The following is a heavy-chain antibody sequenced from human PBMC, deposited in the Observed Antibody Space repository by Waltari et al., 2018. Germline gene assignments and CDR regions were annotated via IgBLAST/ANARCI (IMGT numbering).Heavy chain of an antibody. CDR3: VRGKGSYWFDP. CDR2: MRNKANSYTT. Sequence: EVQLVESGGGLVQPGGSLRLPCAVSGFTFSDHYMDWVRQAPGKGLEWVGSMRNKANSYTTEYAASVKGRFTISRDDSKNSLYLQMNSLKTDDTAVYHCVRGKGSYWFDPWGQGTQVTVSS. CDR1: GFTFSDHY. J-gene: IGHJ5*02. D-gene: IGHD1-26*01. V-gene: IGHV3-72*01.